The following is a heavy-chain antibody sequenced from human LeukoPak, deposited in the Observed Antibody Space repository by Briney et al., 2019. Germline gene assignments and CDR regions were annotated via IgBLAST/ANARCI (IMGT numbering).Heavy chain of an antibody. Sequence: ASVKVSCKASGYTFPSYDINWVRQASGQGLEWMGWMNPNSGNTGYAQKFQGRVTMTRNTSISTAYMELSSLRSEDTAVYYCARGYSSGTYGFYYYYMDVWGKGTTVTISS. D-gene: IGHD1-26*01. CDR1: GYTFPSYD. V-gene: IGHV1-8*01. J-gene: IGHJ6*03. CDR2: MNPNSGNT. CDR3: ARGYSSGTYGFYYYYMDV.